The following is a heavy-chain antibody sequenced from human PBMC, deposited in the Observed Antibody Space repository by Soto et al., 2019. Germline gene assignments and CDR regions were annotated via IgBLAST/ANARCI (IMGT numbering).Heavy chain of an antibody. CDR3: ARGDCVGGTCYSLAGSFYYYMDV. Sequence: EVKLVESGGGLVQPGGSLRPSCAASGFTFSNYWMYWVRQAPGKGLVWVSRINSDGSVSSYADSVKGRLTISRDNVKNTLYLQMNSLRVEDTAVYYCARGDCVGGTCYSLAGSFYYYMDVWGKGTTVTVFS. D-gene: IGHD2-15*01. V-gene: IGHV3-74*01. J-gene: IGHJ6*03. CDR2: INSDGSVS. CDR1: GFTFSNYW.